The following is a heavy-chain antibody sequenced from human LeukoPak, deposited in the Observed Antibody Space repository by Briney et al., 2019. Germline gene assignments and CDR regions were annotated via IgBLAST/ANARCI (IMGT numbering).Heavy chain of an antibody. CDR1: GFTFSNYG. Sequence: GGSLRLSCAASGFTFSNYGLHWVRQAPGKGLEWVTFIRFDGSNKYYADSVKGRFTISRDSAKNSLYLQMNSLRAEDTAVYYCARDLVLVGYCSSTSCYGSYYYYYMDVWGKGTTVTVSS. CDR3: ARDLVLVGYCSSTSCYGSYYYYYMDV. J-gene: IGHJ6*03. V-gene: IGHV3-30*02. CDR2: IRFDGSNK. D-gene: IGHD2-2*01.